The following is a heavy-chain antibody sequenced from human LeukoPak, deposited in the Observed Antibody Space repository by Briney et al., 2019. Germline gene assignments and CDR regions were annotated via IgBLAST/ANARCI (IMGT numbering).Heavy chain of an antibody. CDR2: ISTYSGNT. D-gene: IGHD6-19*01. Sequence: ASVKVSCKASGYTLTSYGISWVRQAPRQGLEWMGWISTYSGNTNYAQKLQGAVTMTTDTSTSTAYMELRSLRSDDTAVYYCARDLSGWSYYFDYWGQGTLVTVSS. CDR1: GYTLTSYG. CDR3: ARDLSGWSYYFDY. V-gene: IGHV1-18*01. J-gene: IGHJ4*02.